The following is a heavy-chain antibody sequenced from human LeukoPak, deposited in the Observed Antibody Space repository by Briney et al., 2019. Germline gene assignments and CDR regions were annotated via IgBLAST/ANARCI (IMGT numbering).Heavy chain of an antibody. CDR1: GFTFSSYA. CDR2: ISGSGGST. CDR3: AKEGDILTGYAGFDY. J-gene: IGHJ4*02. Sequence: GGSLRLSCATSGFTFSSYAMSWVRQAPGKGLEWVSAISGSGGSTYYADSVKGRFTISRDNSKNTLYLQMNSLRAEDTAVYYCAKEGDILTGYAGFDYWGQGTLVTVSS. D-gene: IGHD3-9*01. V-gene: IGHV3-23*01.